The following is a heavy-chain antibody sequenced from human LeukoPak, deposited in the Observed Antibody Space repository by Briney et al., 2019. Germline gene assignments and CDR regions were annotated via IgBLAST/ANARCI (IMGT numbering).Heavy chain of an antibody. Sequence: GGSLGLSCAASGFTFSDHYMDWVRQAPGKGLEWVGRTRNKANSYTTEYAASVKGRFTISRDDSKNSLYLQMNSLKTEDTAVYYCARVARGGFDPWGQGTLVTVSS. V-gene: IGHV3-72*01. CDR1: GFTFSDHY. CDR3: ARVARGGFDP. J-gene: IGHJ5*02. CDR2: TRNKANSYTT.